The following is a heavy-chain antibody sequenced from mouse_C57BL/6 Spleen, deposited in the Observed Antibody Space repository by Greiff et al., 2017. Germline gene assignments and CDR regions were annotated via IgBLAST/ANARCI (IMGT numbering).Heavy chain of an antibody. J-gene: IGHJ4*01. CDR1: GYTFTSYW. V-gene: IGHV1-52*01. CDR2: IDPSDSET. CDR3: AREGGVYYAMDY. Sequence: QVQLQQPGAELVRPGSSVKLSCKASGYTFTSYWMHWVKQRPIQGLEWIGNIDPSDSETHYNQKFKDKATLTVDKSSSTAYMQLSSLTSEDSAVYYCAREGGVYYAMDYWGQGTSVTVSS.